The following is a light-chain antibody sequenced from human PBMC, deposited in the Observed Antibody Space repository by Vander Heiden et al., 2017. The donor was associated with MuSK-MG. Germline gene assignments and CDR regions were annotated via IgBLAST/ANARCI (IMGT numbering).Light chain of an antibody. CDR3: IQASPFAQT. CDR2: KVS. J-gene: IGKJ5*01. CDR1: QSLLHSDGNTY. Sequence: DIVMTQAPLSSPVTLGQPASISCRSSQSLLHSDGNTYLNWLHQRPGQPPRVLIYKVSNRYSPVPDRFRGSGAGTALTLRSMGVEAEAVGVYYCIQASPFAQTFGQGTRLEIK. V-gene: IGKV2-24*01.